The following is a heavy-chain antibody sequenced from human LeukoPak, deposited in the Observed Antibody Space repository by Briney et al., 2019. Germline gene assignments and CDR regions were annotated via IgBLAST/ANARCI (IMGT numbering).Heavy chain of an antibody. V-gene: IGHV3-30*04. Sequence: GGSLRPSCAASGFTFSTYAMHWFRRAPGKGLEWVAVISYDGSNKYCPDSVKGRFTISRDNSKNTLYLQMNSLRTEDTAVYYCVRSGFDYWGQGALVTVSS. CDR3: VRSGFDY. CDR2: ISYDGSNK. J-gene: IGHJ4*02. D-gene: IGHD3-3*01. CDR1: GFTFSTYA.